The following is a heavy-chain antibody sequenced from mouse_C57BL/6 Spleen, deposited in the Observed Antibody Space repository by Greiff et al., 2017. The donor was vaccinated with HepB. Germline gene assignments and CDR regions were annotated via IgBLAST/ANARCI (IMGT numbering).Heavy chain of an antibody. V-gene: IGHV1-50*01. CDR2: IDPSDSYT. Sequence: QVQLQQPGAELVKPGASVKLSCKASGYTFTSYWMQWVKQRPGQGLEWIGEIDPSDSYTNYNQKFKGKATLTVDTSSSTAYMQLGSLTSEDSAVYYCARIDYYGSSPYYAMDYWGQGTSVTVSS. CDR1: GYTFTSYW. J-gene: IGHJ4*01. D-gene: IGHD1-1*01. CDR3: ARIDYYGSSPYYAMDY.